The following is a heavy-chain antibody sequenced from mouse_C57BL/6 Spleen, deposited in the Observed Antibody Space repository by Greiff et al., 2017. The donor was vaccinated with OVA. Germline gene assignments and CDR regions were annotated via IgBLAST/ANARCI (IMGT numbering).Heavy chain of an antibody. CDR2: IWSGGST. J-gene: IGHJ3*01. D-gene: IGHD2-3*01. Sequence: VQLQQSGPGLVQPSQSLSITCTVSGFSLTSYGVHWVRQSPGKGLEWLGVIWSGGSTDYNAAFISRLSISKDNSKSQVFFKMNSLQADDTAIYYCARDGGYSFAYWGQGTLVTVSA. V-gene: IGHV2-2*01. CDR3: ARDGGYSFAY. CDR1: GFSLTSYG.